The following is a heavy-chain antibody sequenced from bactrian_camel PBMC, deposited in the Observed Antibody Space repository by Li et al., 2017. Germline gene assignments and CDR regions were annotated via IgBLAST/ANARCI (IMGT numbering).Heavy chain of an antibody. CDR2: INSDGSAT. Sequence: HVQLVESGGGLVQSGGSLSLSCAASGFLFSTEGMSWVRQAPGKELEWVSTINSDGSATYFADSVKGRFTISRENYENTLYLQMDSLTTEDTGMYYCARGPYGDGFRLWGQGTQVTVS. J-gene: IGHJ4*01. D-gene: IGHD4*01. CDR3: ARGPYGDGFRL. CDR1: GFLFSTEG. V-gene: IGHV3S6*01.